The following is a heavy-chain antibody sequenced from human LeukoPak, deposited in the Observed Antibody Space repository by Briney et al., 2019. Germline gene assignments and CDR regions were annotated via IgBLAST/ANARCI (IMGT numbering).Heavy chain of an antibody. Sequence: SETLSLTCTVSGGSLSSYYWSWIRQPPGKGLEWIGYIYYSGSTNYNPSLKSRVTISVDTSKNQFSLKLSSVTAADTAVCYCAKAGNRYSSSWYFRTNWFDPWGQGTLVTVSS. D-gene: IGHD6-13*01. CDR1: GGSLSSYY. V-gene: IGHV4-59*01. J-gene: IGHJ5*02. CDR3: AKAGNRYSSSWYFRTNWFDP. CDR2: IYYSGST.